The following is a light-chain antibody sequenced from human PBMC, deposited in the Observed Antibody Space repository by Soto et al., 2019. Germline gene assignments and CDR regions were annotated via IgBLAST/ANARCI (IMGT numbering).Light chain of an antibody. CDR3: QQYGSSRPT. Sequence: EIVLTQSPGTLSLSPGERATLSCRASQSVSDSYLAWYQQKPGQSPRLLIYGASSRAPGIPERFSGSGSGTDFTLTISRLEPEDFAVFYCQQYGSSRPTFGGGTKVEIK. CDR2: GAS. CDR1: QSVSDSY. V-gene: IGKV3-20*01. J-gene: IGKJ4*01.